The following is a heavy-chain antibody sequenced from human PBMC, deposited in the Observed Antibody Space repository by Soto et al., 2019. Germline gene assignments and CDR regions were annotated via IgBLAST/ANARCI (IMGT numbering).Heavy chain of an antibody. CDR2: IGRGGDT. V-gene: IGHV3-13*01. Sequence: EVQLVESGGDLVQPGGSLRLSFAASGFTFSSYAMQWVRQVTGKGLEWVSSIGRGGDTYYADSVKGRFTISRENAKNSLYLQMSSLRAGDTAVYYCVRDPAGHGMDVWGQGTTVTVSS. CDR1: GFTFSSYA. CDR3: VRDPAGHGMDV. J-gene: IGHJ6*02. D-gene: IGHD3-10*01.